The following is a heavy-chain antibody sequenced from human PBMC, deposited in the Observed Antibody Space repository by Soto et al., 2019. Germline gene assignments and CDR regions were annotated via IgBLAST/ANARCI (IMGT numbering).Heavy chain of an antibody. Sequence: QVQLVESGGGVVQPGRSLRLSCAVSGFTFSSYGMHWVRQAPGQGLEWVAVISADGSNVYYADSVKGRFTISRDNSKNTLYLQMSSLRAEDTAVYYCTKAHYDSSGYNWFDPWGQGSLVTVSS. D-gene: IGHD3-22*01. CDR2: ISADGSNV. CDR3: TKAHYDSSGYNWFDP. V-gene: IGHV3-30*18. CDR1: GFTFSSYG. J-gene: IGHJ5*02.